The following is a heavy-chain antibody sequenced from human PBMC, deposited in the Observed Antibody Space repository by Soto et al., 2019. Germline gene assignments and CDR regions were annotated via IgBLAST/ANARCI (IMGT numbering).Heavy chain of an antibody. CDR2: ISNSGSHT. CDR3: AREDYFDTSASLDFDS. Sequence: GGSLRLSCAVSGFTFKTYTMNWVRQPPGKGLEWVSSISNSGSHTYYADSVKGRFTISRDNAKNSLRLQMNSLRAEDTSVYYCAREDYFDTSASLDFDSWGRGTLVNVSS. CDR1: GFTFKTYT. D-gene: IGHD3-22*01. V-gene: IGHV3-21*01. J-gene: IGHJ4*02.